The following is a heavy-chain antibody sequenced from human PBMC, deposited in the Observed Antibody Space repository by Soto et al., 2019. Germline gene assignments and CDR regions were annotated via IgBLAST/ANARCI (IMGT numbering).Heavy chain of an antibody. CDR1: GGAFRGYY. J-gene: IGHJ6*03. CDR3: ARVDFCIGHHYVYYYMYV. D-gene: IGHD3-3*01. CDR2: ITHSGRT. V-gene: IGHV4-34*01. Sequence: PAETLSLTCAVYGGAFRGYYWTWIRQPPGKGLEWIGDITHSGRTNYSPSLKSRVTISIHTSNNQFSLKLSSVTAADTAVYYCARVDFCIGHHYVYYYMYVWGQGTMVTVSS.